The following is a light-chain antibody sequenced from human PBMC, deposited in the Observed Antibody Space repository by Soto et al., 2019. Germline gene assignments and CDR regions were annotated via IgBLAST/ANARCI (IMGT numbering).Light chain of an antibody. Sequence: QSALTQPRSVSGSPGQSVTISCTRTSSYIGPYDHVAWYQQHPGKAPKLIIFAVSKRPSGFPDRFSGSKSGNTASLTISGLQAEDEADYYCSSYAGNYIYVFATGTKLTVL. J-gene: IGLJ1*01. CDR1: SSYIGPYDH. V-gene: IGLV2-11*01. CDR3: SSYAGNYIYV. CDR2: AVS.